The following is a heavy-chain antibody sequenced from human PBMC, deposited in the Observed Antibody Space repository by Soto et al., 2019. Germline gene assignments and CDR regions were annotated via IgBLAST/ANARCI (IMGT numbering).Heavy chain of an antibody. Sequence: GGSLRLSCAASGFTVSIYAMSWVRQAPGKGLEWVSAISESGLTTYFADSVKGRFTISRDNSKNTLYLQMTKLRAEDTAVYYCAKDRSRRGGYDLYHFDSWGQGTLVTVSS. D-gene: IGHD5-12*01. CDR2: ISESGLTT. J-gene: IGHJ4*02. V-gene: IGHV3-23*01. CDR3: AKDRSRRGGYDLYHFDS. CDR1: GFTVSIYA.